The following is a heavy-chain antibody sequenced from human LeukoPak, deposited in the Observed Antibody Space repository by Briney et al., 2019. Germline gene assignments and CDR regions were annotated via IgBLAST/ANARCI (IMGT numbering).Heavy chain of an antibody. CDR2: INPSGGST. D-gene: IGHD3-3*01. Sequence: GASEKVSCKASGYSFTSHYLHWVRQAPGQGLEWMGVINPSGGSTIYAQKFQGRVTMTRDTSTSTVYMELSSLRSEDTAVYYCARGFYDFSLWGQGTLVTVSS. CDR1: GYSFTSHY. CDR3: ARGFYDFSL. V-gene: IGHV1-46*01. J-gene: IGHJ4*02.